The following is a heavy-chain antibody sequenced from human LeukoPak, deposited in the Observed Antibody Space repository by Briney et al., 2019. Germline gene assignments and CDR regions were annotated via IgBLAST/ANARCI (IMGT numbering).Heavy chain of an antibody. CDR1: GFTFSDHY. Sequence: GGSLRLSCAASGFTFSDHYMDWVRQAPGKGLEWVGRIRNKANSYTINYAASVKGRFTISRDDSKNSLYLQMNSLKTEDTAVYYCARRGEGTYYGSGVIDYWGQGTLVTVSS. CDR3: ARRGEGTYYGSGVIDY. V-gene: IGHV3-72*01. CDR2: IRNKANSYTI. J-gene: IGHJ4*02. D-gene: IGHD3-10*01.